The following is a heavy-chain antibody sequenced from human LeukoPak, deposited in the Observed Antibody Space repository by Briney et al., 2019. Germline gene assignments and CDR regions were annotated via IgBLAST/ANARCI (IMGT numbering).Heavy chain of an antibody. V-gene: IGHV5-51*01. CDR2: IYPGDSDA. J-gene: IGHJ4*02. D-gene: IGHD2-2*01. CDR1: GSSFTSYW. CDR3: ARRKYCSSTSCPFDY. Sequence: GESLQISCKGSGSSFTSYWIGWVRQIPGTGLEWMGTIYPGDSDARYSPSFQGQVTISADKSISTAYLQWNSLKASDTAMYYCARRKYCSSTSCPFDYWGQGTLVTVSS.